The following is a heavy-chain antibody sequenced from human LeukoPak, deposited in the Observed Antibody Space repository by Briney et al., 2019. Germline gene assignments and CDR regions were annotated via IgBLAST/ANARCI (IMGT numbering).Heavy chain of an antibody. CDR1: GFTFSNAW. Sequence: GGSLRLSCAASGFTFSNAWMSWVRQAPGKGLEWVANIKQDGSEKYYVDSVKGRFTISRDNAKNSLYLQMNSLRAEDTAVYYCARDWYYDFWSGGDYWGQGTLVTVSS. V-gene: IGHV3-7*01. J-gene: IGHJ4*02. CDR2: IKQDGSEK. D-gene: IGHD3-3*01. CDR3: ARDWYYDFWSGGDY.